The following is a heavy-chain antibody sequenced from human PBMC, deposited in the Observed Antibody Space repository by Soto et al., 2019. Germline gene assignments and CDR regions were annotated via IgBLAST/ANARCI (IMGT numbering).Heavy chain of an antibody. Sequence: ASVKVSCKASGYTFTSYDINWVRQATGQGLEWMGWMNPNSGNTGYAQKFQGRVTMTRNTSISTAYMELSSLRSEDTAVYYCARLGVYGGMPYYYYYMDVWGKGTTVTVSS. V-gene: IGHV1-8*01. D-gene: IGHD4-17*01. CDR1: GYTFTSYD. J-gene: IGHJ6*03. CDR3: ARLGVYGGMPYYYYYMDV. CDR2: MNPNSGNT.